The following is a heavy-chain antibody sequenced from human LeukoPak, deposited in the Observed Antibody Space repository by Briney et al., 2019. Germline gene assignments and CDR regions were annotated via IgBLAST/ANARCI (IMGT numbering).Heavy chain of an antibody. J-gene: IGHJ4*02. CDR1: GGSISSYY. CDR3: VRVCTSCRGSFDH. CDR2: IYYSGST. D-gene: IGHD2-2*01. Sequence: PSETLSLTCTVSGGSISSYYWSWIRQPPGKGLEWIGYIYYSGSTNYNPSLKSRVTISVDTSKNQFSLKLSSVTAADTAVYYCVRVCTSCRGSFDHWGQGTLVTVSS. V-gene: IGHV4-59*01.